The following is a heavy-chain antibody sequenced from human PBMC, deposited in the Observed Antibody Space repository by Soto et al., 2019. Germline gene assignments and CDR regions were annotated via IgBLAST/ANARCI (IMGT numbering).Heavy chain of an antibody. V-gene: IGHV1-69*01. CDR3: ARDGGRHSGGIDY. D-gene: IGHD1-26*01. CDR1: GGTFSSYS. CDR2: IIPIFGTA. Sequence: QVQLVQSGAEVKKPGSLVKVSCKASGGTFSSYSINWVRRAPGQGLEWMGEIIPIFGTANYAQKFQGRVTITADESTSTAYMELSSLRSEDTAVYYCARDGGRHSGGIDYWGQGTLVTVSS. J-gene: IGHJ4*02.